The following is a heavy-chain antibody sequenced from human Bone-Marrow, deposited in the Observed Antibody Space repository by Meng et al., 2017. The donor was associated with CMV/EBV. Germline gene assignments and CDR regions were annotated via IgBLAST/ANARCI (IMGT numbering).Heavy chain of an antibody. Sequence: GGSLRLSCAASGFTFSSYWMSWVRQAPGKGLEWVANIKQDGSEKYYVDSVKGRFTISRDNAKNSLYLQMNSLRAEDTAVYYCARVGPLYSSGWYFGKDYYGMDVWGQGTTVTVSS. CDR2: IKQDGSEK. CDR3: ARVGPLYSSGWYFGKDYYGMDV. V-gene: IGHV3-7*01. J-gene: IGHJ6*02. D-gene: IGHD6-19*01. CDR1: GFTFSSYW.